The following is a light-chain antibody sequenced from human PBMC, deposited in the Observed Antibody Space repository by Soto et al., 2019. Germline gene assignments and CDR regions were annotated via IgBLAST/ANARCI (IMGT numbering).Light chain of an antibody. CDR1: QDINNY. V-gene: IGKV1-33*01. J-gene: IGKJ4*01. Sequence: DIQMTQSPSSLSASVGDRVTITCQASQDINNYLNWFQQKSGKAPKLLISDASNLEAGVPSRFSGSGSGADFIFTITSLQPEDIATYYCQQYDNLPTFGGGTKVEIK. CDR3: QQYDNLPT. CDR2: DAS.